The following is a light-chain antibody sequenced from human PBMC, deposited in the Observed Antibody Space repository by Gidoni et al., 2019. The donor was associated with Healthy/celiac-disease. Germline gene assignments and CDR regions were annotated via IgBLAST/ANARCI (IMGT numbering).Light chain of an antibody. J-gene: IGKJ1*01. Sequence: DIVVTQTPHSLSVTPAPPASISCKTSQSLLHSNGNSYLYWYLQKQGQPPQLLVYEATSRFSGVPSMCSGSASRKDSTLIISRVAAEDAGVYCCMQGKHLPWTFGEGTKVEIK. CDR3: MQGKHLPWT. CDR2: EAT. V-gene: IGKV2-29*02. CDR1: QSLLHSNGNSY.